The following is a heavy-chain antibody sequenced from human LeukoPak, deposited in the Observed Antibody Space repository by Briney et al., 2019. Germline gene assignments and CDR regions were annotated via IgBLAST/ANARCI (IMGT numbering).Heavy chain of an antibody. J-gene: IGHJ4*02. Sequence: PSETLSLTCTVSGGSISISSYYWSWIRQSPGKGLEWIGYVFYSGETDYSPSLRSRVSMSVDTSKNQFSLKVTSVTAADTAVYYCARHDPYPSQIAVAGTGFDYWGQGTLVTVSS. CDR3: ARHDPYPSQIAVAGTGFDY. V-gene: IGHV4-61*05. CDR1: GGSISISSYY. CDR2: VFYSGET. D-gene: IGHD6-19*01.